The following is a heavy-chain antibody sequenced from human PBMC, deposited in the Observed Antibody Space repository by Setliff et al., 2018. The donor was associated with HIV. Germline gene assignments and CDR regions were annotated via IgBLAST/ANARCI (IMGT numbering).Heavy chain of an antibody. CDR1: GFNFNTYS. J-gene: IGHJ6*02. Sequence: GGSLRLSCEASGFNFNTYSMNWVRQAPGKGPESVASISGSGTYIYYADSVKGRITISRDNAKNSLDLQIDSLRAEDTAVYFCARDNPYYNTWNASPVYGLDVWGQGTTVTVSS. CDR2: ISGSGTYI. V-gene: IGHV3-21*01. D-gene: IGHD3-3*01. CDR3: ARDNPYYNTWNASPVYGLDV.